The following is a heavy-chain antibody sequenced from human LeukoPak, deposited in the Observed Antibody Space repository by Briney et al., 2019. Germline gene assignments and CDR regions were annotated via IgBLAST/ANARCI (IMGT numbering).Heavy chain of an antibody. D-gene: IGHD3-3*01. J-gene: IGHJ6*02. Sequence: PGGSLRLSCAASGFTFSSYSMNWVRQAPGKGLEWVSSISSSSSYIYYADSVKGRFTISRDNAKNSLYLQMNSLRAEDTAVYYCARELRFLERLLHESSYYYYYGMDVWGQGTTVTVSS. V-gene: IGHV3-21*01. CDR1: GFTFSSYS. CDR3: ARELRFLERLLHESSYYYYYGMDV. CDR2: ISSSSSYI.